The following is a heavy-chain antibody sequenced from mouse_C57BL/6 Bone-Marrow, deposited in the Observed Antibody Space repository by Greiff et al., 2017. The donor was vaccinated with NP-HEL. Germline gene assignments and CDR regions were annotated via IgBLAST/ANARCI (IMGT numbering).Heavy chain of an antibody. V-gene: IGHV1-69*01. Sequence: VQLQQPGAELVMPGASVKLSCKASGYTFTSYWMHWVKQRPGQGLEWIGEIDPSDSYTNYIQKFKGKSTLTVDKSSSTAYMQLSSLTSEDSAVYYCARTVVADYYAMDYWGQGTSVTVSS. D-gene: IGHD1-1*01. CDR1: GYTFTSYW. J-gene: IGHJ4*01. CDR3: ARTVVADYYAMDY. CDR2: IDPSDSYT.